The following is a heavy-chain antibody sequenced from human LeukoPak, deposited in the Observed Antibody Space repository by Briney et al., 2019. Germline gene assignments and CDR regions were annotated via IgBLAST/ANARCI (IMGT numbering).Heavy chain of an antibody. CDR3: AKVRSSYSSSWYDAFDI. Sequence: GGSLRLSCATSGFTFSSYAMSWVRQAPGKGLEWVSAISGSGGSTYYADSVKGRFTISRDNSKNTLYLQMNSLRAEDTAVYYCAKVRSSYSSSWYDAFDIWGQGTMVTVSS. V-gene: IGHV3-23*01. D-gene: IGHD6-13*01. J-gene: IGHJ3*02. CDR1: GFTFSSYA. CDR2: ISGSGGST.